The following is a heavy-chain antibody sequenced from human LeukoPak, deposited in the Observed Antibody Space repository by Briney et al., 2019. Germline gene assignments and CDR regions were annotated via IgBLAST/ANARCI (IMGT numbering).Heavy chain of an antibody. Sequence: ASVKVSCKASGYTFTGYYMHWVRQAPGQGLERMGWISAYNGNTNYAQKLQGRVTMTTDTSTSTAYMELRSLRSDDTAVYYCATAARGYSGYADYWGQGTLVTVSS. CDR2: ISAYNGNT. CDR1: GYTFTGYY. D-gene: IGHD5-12*01. J-gene: IGHJ4*02. V-gene: IGHV1-18*04. CDR3: ATAARGYSGYADY.